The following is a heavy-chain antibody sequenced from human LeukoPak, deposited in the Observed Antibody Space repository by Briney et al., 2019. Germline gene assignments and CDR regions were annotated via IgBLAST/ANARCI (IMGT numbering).Heavy chain of an antibody. J-gene: IGHJ4*02. CDR3: ARYKEPYDSSVDY. V-gene: IGHV5-51*01. CDR2: IFPGDADT. D-gene: IGHD3-22*01. Sequence: GEALQISCKGSGYSFTSYWIGWGRQMPGKGREWMGIIFPGDADTRYSPSFQGQLTISADQSISTAYLQWRSLKASDTAMYYCARYKEPYDSSVDYWGRGTLVSASS. CDR1: GYSFTSYW.